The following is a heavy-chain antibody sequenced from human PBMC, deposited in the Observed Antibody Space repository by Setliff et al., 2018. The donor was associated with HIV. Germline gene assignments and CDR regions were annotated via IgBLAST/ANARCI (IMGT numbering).Heavy chain of an antibody. Sequence: PGGSLRLSCRASGFTFGSHAMTWVRQAPGKGLEWVSSIPSLGHYTIYADSVEGRFTISRDNADNSLYLDMNSLRAEDTGVYYCARDQEYVIVVAASMNMPGYLHYYYMDVWGRGSTVTVSS. CDR2: IPSLGHYT. D-gene: IGHD2-2*01. CDR3: ARDQEYVIVVAASMNMPGYLHYYYMDV. J-gene: IGHJ6*03. V-gene: IGHV3-21*01. CDR1: GFTFGSHA.